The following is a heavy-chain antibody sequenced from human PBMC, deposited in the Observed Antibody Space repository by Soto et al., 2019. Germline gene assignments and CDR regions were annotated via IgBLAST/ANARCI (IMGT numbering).Heavy chain of an antibody. V-gene: IGHV1-18*01. Sequence: QVQLVQSGAEVTKPGASVKVSCKTSGYTFTSSGISWVRQAPGQGLEWMGWISAYNGNTDYAQKFWHRGIISTDPTTSTAYMELGSLRSDDTAEYYCARVMTYCTSPSSHDYWGQGNLVAVSS. CDR1: GYTFTSSG. CDR2: ISAYNGNT. J-gene: IGHJ4*02. D-gene: IGHD2-2*01. CDR3: ARVMTYCTSPSSHDY.